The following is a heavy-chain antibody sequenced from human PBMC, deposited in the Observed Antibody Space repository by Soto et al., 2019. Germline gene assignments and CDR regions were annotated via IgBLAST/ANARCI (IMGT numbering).Heavy chain of an antibody. CDR2: ISSSSSTI. CDR1: GFTFSSYS. D-gene: IGHD2-2*01. CDR3: ARVVVVPAAMPRRYYMDV. Sequence: GGSLRLSCAASGFTFSSYSMNWVRQAPGKGLEWVSYISSSSSTIYYADSVKGRFTISRDNAKNSLYLQMNSLRAEDTAVYYCARVVVVPAAMPRRYYMDVWGKGTTVT. J-gene: IGHJ6*03. V-gene: IGHV3-48*01.